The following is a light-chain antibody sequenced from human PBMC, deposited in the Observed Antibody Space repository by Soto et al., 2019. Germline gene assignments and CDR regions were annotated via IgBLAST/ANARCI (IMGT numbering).Light chain of an antibody. CDR3: QHYYVDSWT. J-gene: IGKJ1*01. CDR2: WAS. V-gene: IGKV4-1*01. CDR1: QNILYRSNNKNY. Sequence: DIVLTQSPDSLAVSLGERATMNCKSSQNILYRSNNKNYLAWYQKKPGQPPKLLIYWASSRESGVPERFSGSGSETDFTLTISNVQAEDVAVYYCQHYYVDSWTFGQGTRVEI.